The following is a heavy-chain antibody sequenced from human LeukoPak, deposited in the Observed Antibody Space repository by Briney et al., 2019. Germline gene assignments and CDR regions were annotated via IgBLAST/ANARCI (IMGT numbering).Heavy chain of an antibody. Sequence: NPSETLSLTCAVSGGSISSGGYSWSWIRQPPGKGLEWIGYIYHSGSTYYNPSLKSRVTISVDRSKNQFSLKLSSVTAADTAVYYCARGGANDRSDLDAFDIWGRGTMVTVSS. V-gene: IGHV4-30-2*01. CDR3: ARGGANDRSDLDAFDI. D-gene: IGHD3-22*01. J-gene: IGHJ3*02. CDR1: GGSISSGGYS. CDR2: IYHSGST.